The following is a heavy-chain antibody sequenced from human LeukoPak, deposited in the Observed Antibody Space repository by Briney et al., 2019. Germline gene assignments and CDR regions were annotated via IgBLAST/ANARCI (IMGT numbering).Heavy chain of an antibody. D-gene: IGHD5-18*01. CDR1: GYSISSGYY. J-gene: IGHJ6*03. Sequence: SETLSLTCTVSGYSISSGYYWGWIRQTPGKGPEWMGSINHSGTTYYNPSLQSRVTISVDTSQNQLSLRLASVAAADTAVYYCARSGYSYGYYYYYMDVWGKGTTVTVSS. CDR3: ARSGYSYGYYYYYMDV. CDR2: INHSGTT. V-gene: IGHV4-38-2*02.